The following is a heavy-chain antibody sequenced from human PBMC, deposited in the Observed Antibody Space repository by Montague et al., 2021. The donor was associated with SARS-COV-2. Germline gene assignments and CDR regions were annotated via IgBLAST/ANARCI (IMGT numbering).Heavy chain of an antibody. CDR2: ISGSGGST. D-gene: IGHD3-10*01. CDR3: AKDHGSGY. Sequence: SLRLSCAASGFTFSDYAMSWVRQAPGKGLECVSAISGSGGSTYYADSVKGRFTISRDNSKNTLYLQMNSLRAEDAAVYYCAKDHGSGYWGQGTLVTVSS. V-gene: IGHV3-23*01. CDR1: GFTFSDYA. J-gene: IGHJ4*02.